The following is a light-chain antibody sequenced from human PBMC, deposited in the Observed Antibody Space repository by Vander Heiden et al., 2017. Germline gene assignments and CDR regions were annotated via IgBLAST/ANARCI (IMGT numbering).Light chain of an antibody. CDR1: QSVLSSSNNKNY. V-gene: IGKV4-1*01. CDR2: WAA. J-gene: IGKJ1*01. CDR3: QQYYNIPRT. Sequence: DIVMTPSPDSLAVSLGERATINCKSSQSVLSSSNNKNYLTGFQQKPGQPPKLLIYWAATRESGVPDRFSGSGSGTDFTLTISSLQAEDVAVYYCQQYYNIPRTFGQGTKVEIK.